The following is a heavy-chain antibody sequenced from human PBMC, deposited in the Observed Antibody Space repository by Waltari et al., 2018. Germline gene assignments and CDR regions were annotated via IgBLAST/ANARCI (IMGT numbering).Heavy chain of an antibody. D-gene: IGHD1-26*01. CDR3: ARDHGVSYLEGALDI. J-gene: IGHJ3*02. CDR2: IYRGGST. V-gene: IGHV3-53*02. Sequence: EVQLVETGGGLIQPGGSLSLSCAASGFPVSGRYVTWVRQAPGKGLEWVSVIYRGGSTFYADPVKGRFTISRDDSKNTLYLQMSNLRAEDTAVYYCARDHGVSYLEGALDIWGQGTMVTVSS. CDR1: GFPVSGRY.